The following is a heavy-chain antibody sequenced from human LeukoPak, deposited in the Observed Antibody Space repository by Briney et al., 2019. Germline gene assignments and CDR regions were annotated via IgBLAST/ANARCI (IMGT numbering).Heavy chain of an antibody. Sequence: ASVKVSCKASGYTFTGYYMHCGRRAPGQGLEGRGWINPTSSGANYAPKCQGRVAMTRDASIRRACLALSRVRSDDTAVYYCARTDDILTAYHHYCDYWPQGTVVSV. CDR1: GYTFTGYY. J-gene: IGHJ4*02. V-gene: IGHV1-2*02. D-gene: IGHD3-9*01. CDR2: INPTSSGA. CDR3: ARTDDILTAYHHYCDY.